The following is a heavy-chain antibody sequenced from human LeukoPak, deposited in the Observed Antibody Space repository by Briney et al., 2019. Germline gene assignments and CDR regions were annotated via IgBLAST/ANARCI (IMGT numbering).Heavy chain of an antibody. Sequence: QPGGSLRLSCAASGFTFSSYGMHWVRQAPGKGLEWVAFIRYDGSNKYYADSVKGRFTISRDNSKNTLYLQMNSLRAEDTAVYYCAKDSSGWYPHWYFDLWGRGTLVTVSS. V-gene: IGHV3-30*02. CDR2: IRYDGSNK. CDR1: GFTFSSYG. J-gene: IGHJ2*01. D-gene: IGHD6-19*01. CDR3: AKDSSGWYPHWYFDL.